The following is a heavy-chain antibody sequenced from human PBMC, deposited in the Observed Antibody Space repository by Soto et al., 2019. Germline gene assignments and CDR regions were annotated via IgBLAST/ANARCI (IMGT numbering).Heavy chain of an antibody. J-gene: IGHJ4*02. CDR2: IKGGVSDT. V-gene: IGHV3-7*05. D-gene: IGHD1-26*01. Sequence: GGSLRLSCAASGFDFSNSWMSWVRQAPGKGLEWVANIKGGVSDTYSVDSVKGRFTISRDNAENSLYLQMNSLRAEDTAVYYCAKVMGGSYPYWGQGTLVTVSS. CDR1: GFDFSNSW. CDR3: AKVMGGSYPY.